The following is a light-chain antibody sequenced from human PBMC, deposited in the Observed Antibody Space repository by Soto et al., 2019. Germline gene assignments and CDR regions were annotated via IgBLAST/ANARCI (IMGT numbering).Light chain of an antibody. J-gene: IGKJ1*01. CDR3: HQYDSSPQT. Sequence: DIVMTQSPDSLAVSLAERATINCKSSQSVIYSSNNKNYLAWYRQKPGQPPKLLIYWASTRESGVPDRFSGSGSGTDFTLTISSLQAEDVAVSYCHQYDSSPQTFGQGTKVEIK. V-gene: IGKV4-1*01. CDR2: WAS. CDR1: QSVIYSSNNKNY.